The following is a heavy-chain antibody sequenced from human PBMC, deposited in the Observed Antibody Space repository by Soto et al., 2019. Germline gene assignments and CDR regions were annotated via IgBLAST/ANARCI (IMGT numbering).Heavy chain of an antibody. Sequence: QVQLVESGGGVVQPGRSLRLSCAASGFTFSSYGMHWVRQAPGKGLEWVAVIWYDGSNKYYADSVKGRFTISRDNSKNTLDLQMNSLRAAATAVYYCARASGQGTMIAPFSPWGQGTMVTVSS. CDR1: GFTFSSYG. CDR3: ARASGQGTMIAPFSP. D-gene: IGHD3-22*01. CDR2: IWYDGSNK. V-gene: IGHV3-33*01. J-gene: IGHJ5*02.